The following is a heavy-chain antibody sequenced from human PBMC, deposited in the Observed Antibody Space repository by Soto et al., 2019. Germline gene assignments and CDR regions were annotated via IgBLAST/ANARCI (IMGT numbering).Heavy chain of an antibody. Sequence: QVQLVESGGGVVQPGRSLRLSCAASGFTFSSYGMHWVRQAPGKGLEWVAVIWYDGSNKYYADSVKGRFTISRDNSKNTLYLQMNSLRAEDTAVYYCARDRGSDYYCGMDVWGQGTTVTVSS. J-gene: IGHJ6*02. CDR3: ARDRGSDYYCGMDV. CDR1: GFTFSSYG. V-gene: IGHV3-33*01. CDR2: IWYDGSNK.